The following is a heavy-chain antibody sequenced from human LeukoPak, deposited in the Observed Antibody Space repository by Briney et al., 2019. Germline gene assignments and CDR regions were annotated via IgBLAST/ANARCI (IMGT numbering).Heavy chain of an antibody. CDR3: ARGEVVVIAAKGALSWFDP. V-gene: IGHV1-69*13. Sequence: GASVKVSCKASGGTFSSYAISWVRQAPGQGLEWMGGIIPIFGTVNYAQKFQGRVTITADESTSTAYMELSSPRSEDTAVYYCARGEVVVIAAKGALSWFDPWGQGTLVSVSS. D-gene: IGHD2-15*01. J-gene: IGHJ5*02. CDR1: GGTFSSYA. CDR2: IIPIFGTV.